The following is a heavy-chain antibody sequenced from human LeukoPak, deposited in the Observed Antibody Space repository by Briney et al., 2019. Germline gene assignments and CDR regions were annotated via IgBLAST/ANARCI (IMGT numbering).Heavy chain of an antibody. D-gene: IGHD2-8*01. Sequence: GGSLRLSCAASGFTFSSYAMSWARQVPGKGLEWVAVIWYDGSNEDYADSVKGRFTISRDNSKNTLYLQMNSLRVEDTAVYYCAREMAVWGQGALVTVSS. CDR3: AREMAV. V-gene: IGHV3-33*08. CDR1: GFTFSSYA. J-gene: IGHJ4*02. CDR2: IWYDGSNE.